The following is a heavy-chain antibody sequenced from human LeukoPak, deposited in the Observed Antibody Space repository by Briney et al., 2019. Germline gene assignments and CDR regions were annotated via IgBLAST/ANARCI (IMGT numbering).Heavy chain of an antibody. Sequence: PGGSLRLSCAASGFTFSIYSMNWVRQAPGKGLEWLSSITSSSNYIYYAYSVKGRFTISRDNVQNSLYLQMNSLRAEDTAMYYCARDRGYFDNWGQGTLVTVSS. CDR3: ARDRGYFDN. V-gene: IGHV3-21*01. J-gene: IGHJ4*02. CDR1: GFTFSIYS. CDR2: ITSSSNYI.